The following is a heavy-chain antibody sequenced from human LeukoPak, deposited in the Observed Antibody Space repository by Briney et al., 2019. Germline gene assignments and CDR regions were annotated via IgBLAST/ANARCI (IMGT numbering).Heavy chain of an antibody. Sequence: ASVKVSCKASGYTFTGYYMHWVRQAPGQGLEWMGWINPNSGGTNYAQKFQGRVTMTRDTSISTAYMELSRLRSDDTAVYYCARDLRVVPAVIAPWGQGTLVTVSS. V-gene: IGHV1-2*02. CDR3: ARDLRVVPAVIAP. J-gene: IGHJ5*02. CDR1: GYTFTGYY. D-gene: IGHD2-2*02. CDR2: INPNSGGT.